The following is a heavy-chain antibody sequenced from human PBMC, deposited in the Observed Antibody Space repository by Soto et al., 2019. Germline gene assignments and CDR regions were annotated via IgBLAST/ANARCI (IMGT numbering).Heavy chain of an antibody. J-gene: IGHJ3*02. V-gene: IGHV1-8*02. CDR3: ARSACSSASCYDAFDI. CDR2: MNPNSGNT. CDR1: GYTFTSYD. D-gene: IGHD2-2*01. Sequence: ASVKVSCKASGYTFTSYDINWVRQATGQGLEWMGWMNPNSGNTGYAQKFQGRVTMTRNTSISTAYMELSSLRSEDTAVYYCARSACSSASCYDAFDILGQGTMVTVSS.